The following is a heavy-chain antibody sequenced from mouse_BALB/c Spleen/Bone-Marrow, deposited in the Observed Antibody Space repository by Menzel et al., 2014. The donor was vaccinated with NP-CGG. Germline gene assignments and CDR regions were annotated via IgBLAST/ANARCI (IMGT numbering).Heavy chain of an antibody. Sequence: QVQLQQSGPGLVAPSQSLSITCTVSGFSLTSYGVSWVRQPPGKGLEWLGVIWGDGSTNYHSALISRLSISKDNSKSXVFLKLNSLQTDDTATYYCAEPAPTMITTIYYYAMDYWGQGTSVTVSS. V-gene: IGHV2-3*01. D-gene: IGHD2-4*01. CDR3: AEPAPTMITTIYYYAMDY. CDR1: GFSLTSYG. J-gene: IGHJ4*01. CDR2: IWGDGST.